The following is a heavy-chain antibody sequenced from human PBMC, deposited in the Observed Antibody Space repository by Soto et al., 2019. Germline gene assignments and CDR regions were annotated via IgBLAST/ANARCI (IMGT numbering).Heavy chain of an antibody. CDR2: ISKDGSET. V-gene: IGHV3-7*01. CDR1: GFMFKNYW. J-gene: IGHJ4*02. CDR3: ASAGYCVDSRCSTRNY. Sequence: EERLVESGGGLVQPGGSLRLSCVVSGFMFKNYWMSWVRQTPGKGLEWVASISKDGSETYYVASVEGRFTISRDNAKNSLFLQMNSLRAEDSAVYYCASAGYCVDSRCSTRNYWGQGTLVTVSS. D-gene: IGHD2-15*01.